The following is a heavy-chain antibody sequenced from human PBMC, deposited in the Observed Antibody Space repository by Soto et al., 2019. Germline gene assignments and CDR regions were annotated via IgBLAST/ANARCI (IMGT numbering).Heavy chain of an antibody. Sequence: SETLSLTCTVFGGSISSHNWWSWVRHVPEKGLQWIGEIYHTGTTLYKPSLMGRLSISLDKSKNQFSLKLTSVTAADSAVYYCARGGGISSFDYWGQGAQVTVSS. CDR2: IYHTGTT. V-gene: IGHV4-4*02. J-gene: IGHJ4*02. CDR1: GGSISSHNW. CDR3: ARGGGISSFDY. D-gene: IGHD1-26*01.